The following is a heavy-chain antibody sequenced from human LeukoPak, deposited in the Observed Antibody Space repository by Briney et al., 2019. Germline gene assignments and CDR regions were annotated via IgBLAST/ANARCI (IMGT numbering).Heavy chain of an antibody. CDR2: INSDGSST. V-gene: IGHV3-74*01. Sequence: GGSLRLSCAASGFTFSSYWMHCGRQGPGKGLVWGSRINSDGSSTNYSESVKGRFTISRDNAKNTLYLQMNSLRAEDTAVYYRQGWIDTFDYWGQGTLVTVSS. D-gene: IGHD5-12*01. CDR1: GFTFSSYW. J-gene: IGHJ4*02. CDR3: QGWIDTFDY.